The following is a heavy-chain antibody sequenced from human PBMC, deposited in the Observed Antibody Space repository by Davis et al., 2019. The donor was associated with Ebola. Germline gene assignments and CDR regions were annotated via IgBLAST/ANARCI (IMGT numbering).Heavy chain of an antibody. CDR1: GFTFDDYA. D-gene: IGHD6-19*01. V-gene: IGHV3-43D*03. CDR3: ARPNSSGWSPLDY. Sequence: GESLKISCAASGFTFDDYAMHWVRQAPGKGLEWVSLISWDGGSTYYADSVKGRFTISRDNSKNSLYLQMNSLRAEDTALYYCARPNSSGWSPLDYWGQGTLVTVSS. J-gene: IGHJ4*02. CDR2: ISWDGGST.